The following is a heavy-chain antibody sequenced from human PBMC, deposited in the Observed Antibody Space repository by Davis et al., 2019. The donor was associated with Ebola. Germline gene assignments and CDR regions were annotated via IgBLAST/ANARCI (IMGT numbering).Heavy chain of an antibody. Sequence: GGSLRLSCAASGFTFTTYWMSWVRQAPGKGLEWVANIKQDGSEKYYADSVKGRFTISRDNSKNTLYLQMNSLRAEDTAVYYCAKDYSSSWYAGILDYWGQGTLVTVSS. CDR1: GFTFTTYW. CDR2: IKQDGSEK. V-gene: IGHV3-7*03. CDR3: AKDYSSSWYAGILDY. D-gene: IGHD6-13*01. J-gene: IGHJ4*02.